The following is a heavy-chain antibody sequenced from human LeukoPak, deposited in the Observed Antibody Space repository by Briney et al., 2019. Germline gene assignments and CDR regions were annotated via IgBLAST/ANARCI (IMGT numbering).Heavy chain of an antibody. V-gene: IGHV4-39*01. J-gene: IGHJ5*02. CDR1: GGSISNYY. CDR2: IYYSGST. D-gene: IGHD2-15*01. CDR3: ANRWRGFLDP. Sequence: SETLSLTCTVSGGSISNYYWGWIRQPPGKGLEWIGSIYYSGSTYCNPSLKSRVTIFVDTSKNQFSLKLRSVTAADTAVYYCANRWRGFLDPWGQGTLVTVSS.